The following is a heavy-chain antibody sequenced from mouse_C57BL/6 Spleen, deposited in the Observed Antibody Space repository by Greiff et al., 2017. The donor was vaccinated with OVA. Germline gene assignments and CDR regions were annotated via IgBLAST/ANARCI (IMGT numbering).Heavy chain of an antibody. D-gene: IGHD2-4*01. CDR3: ARDQDYGYYDVDD. J-gene: IGHJ4*01. Sequence: EVQLVESGGGLVKPGGSLKLSCAASGFTFSSYAMSWVRQTPEKRLEWVATISDGGSYTYYPDNVKGRFTISRDNAKNILYLQMSHLKSEDTAMYYCARDQDYGYYDVDDWGKGTTVTVS. CDR2: ISDGGSYT. V-gene: IGHV5-4*01. CDR1: GFTFSSYA.